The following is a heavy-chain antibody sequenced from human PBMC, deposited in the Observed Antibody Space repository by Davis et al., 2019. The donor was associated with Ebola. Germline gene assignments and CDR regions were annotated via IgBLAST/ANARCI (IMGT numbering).Heavy chain of an antibody. J-gene: IGHJ3*02. CDR3: ARGEQQLIPRDVGAFDI. D-gene: IGHD6-13*01. V-gene: IGHV1-2*02. Sequence: ASVKVSCKASGYTFTGYYMHWVRQAPGQGLEWMGWINPNSGGTNYAQKFQGRVTMTRDTSISTAYMELSRLRADDTAVYYCARGEQQLIPRDVGAFDIWGQGTMVTVSS. CDR2: INPNSGGT. CDR1: GYTFTGYY.